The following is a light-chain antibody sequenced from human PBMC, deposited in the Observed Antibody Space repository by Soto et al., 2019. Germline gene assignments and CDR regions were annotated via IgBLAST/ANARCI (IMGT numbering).Light chain of an antibody. CDR1: SGSIASNY. CDR3: QSYDSTNPVV. V-gene: IGLV6-57*04. Sequence: NFMLTQPHSVSESPGKTVTISCTRSSGSIASNYVQWYQQRPGSAPTTLIYEDDQRPSGVPDRFSGPIDSSSNSASLTISGLKTEDEADYYCQSYDSTNPVVFGGGTKVTVL. J-gene: IGLJ2*01. CDR2: EDD.